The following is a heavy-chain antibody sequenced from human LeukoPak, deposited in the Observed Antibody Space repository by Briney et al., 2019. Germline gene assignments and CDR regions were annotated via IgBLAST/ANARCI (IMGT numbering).Heavy chain of an antibody. CDR1: GFTFDDYA. V-gene: IGHV3-9*01. J-gene: IGHJ4*02. Sequence: GGSLRLSCAASGFTFDDYAMHWVRQAPGKGLEWVSGISWNSGSIGYADSVKGRFTISRDNAKNSLYLQMNSLRAEDTALYYCAKDKVPGYYDSSGYPDYWGQGTLVTVSS. D-gene: IGHD3-22*01. CDR2: ISWNSGSI. CDR3: AKDKVPGYYDSSGYPDY.